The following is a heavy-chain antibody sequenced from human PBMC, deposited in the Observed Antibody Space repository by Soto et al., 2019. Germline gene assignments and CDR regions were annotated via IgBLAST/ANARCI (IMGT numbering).Heavy chain of an antibody. CDR1: GYSFTDYH. Sequence: ASVKVSCKASGYSFTDYHIHWVRQAPGQGLEWLGRINPKSGGTSTAQKFQGWVTMTPGTSISTASMELTSRPSDDTAIYYCARGDSTDCSNGVCSFFYNHDMDVWGQGTTVTVSS. CDR3: ARGDSTDCSNGVCSFFYNHDMDV. CDR2: INPKSGGT. V-gene: IGHV1-2*04. D-gene: IGHD2-8*01. J-gene: IGHJ6*02.